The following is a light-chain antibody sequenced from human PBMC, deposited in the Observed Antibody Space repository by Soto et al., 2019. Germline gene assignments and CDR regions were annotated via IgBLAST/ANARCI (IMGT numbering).Light chain of an antibody. Sequence: EIVLTQSPATLSVSPWERDRLXCRASQSVSSNLAWYQQKPGQAPRLLIYGASTRATGMPARFSGSGSGAEFTLTISSLQSEDFAVYYCQQYNNWPLTFGGGTKVDNK. CDR1: QSVSSN. V-gene: IGKV3-15*01. CDR2: GAS. CDR3: QQYNNWPLT. J-gene: IGKJ4*01.